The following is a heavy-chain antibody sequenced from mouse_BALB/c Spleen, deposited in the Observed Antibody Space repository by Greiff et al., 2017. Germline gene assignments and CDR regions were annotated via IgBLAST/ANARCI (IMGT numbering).Heavy chain of an antibody. D-gene: IGHD2-10*01. CDR1: GFTFSSYA. Sequence: DVMLVESGGGLVKPGGSLKLSCAASGFTFSSYAMSWVRQTPEKRLEWVASISSGGSTYYPDSVKGRFTISRDNARNILYLQMSSLRSEDTAMYYCAREEAYYGNYFDVWGAGTTVTVSS. J-gene: IGHJ1*01. V-gene: IGHV5-6-5*01. CDR3: AREEAYYGNYFDV. CDR2: ISSGGST.